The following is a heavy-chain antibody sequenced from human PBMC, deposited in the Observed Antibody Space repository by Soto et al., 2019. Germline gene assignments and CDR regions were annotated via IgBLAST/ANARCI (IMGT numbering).Heavy chain of an antibody. V-gene: IGHV4-61*08. CDR1: GGSVSSGVYY. CDR3: ERNSASVGFDS. Sequence: PSETLSLTCTVSGGSVSSGVYYWSWIRQPPGKGLEWIAYISYSGSTNYNPSLKSRVTISVDTSKNQFSLKLSSVTAADSAFYYCERNSASVGFDSWGQGTLVTVYS. CDR2: ISYSGST. J-gene: IGHJ4*02. D-gene: IGHD2-15*01.